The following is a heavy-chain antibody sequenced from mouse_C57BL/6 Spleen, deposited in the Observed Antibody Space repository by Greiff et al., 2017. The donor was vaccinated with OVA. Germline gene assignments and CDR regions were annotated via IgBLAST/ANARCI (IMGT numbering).Heavy chain of an antibody. CDR3: ASGGVVADY. Sequence: QVQLQQPGAELVKPGASVKLSCKASGYTFTSYWMHWVKQRPGQGLEWIEMIHPNSGSTNYNEKFKSKATLTVDKSSSTVYMQLSSLTSEDSAVYYCASGGVVADYWGQGTTLTVSS. V-gene: IGHV1-64*01. CDR2: IHPNSGST. CDR1: GYTFTSYW. J-gene: IGHJ2*01. D-gene: IGHD1-1*01.